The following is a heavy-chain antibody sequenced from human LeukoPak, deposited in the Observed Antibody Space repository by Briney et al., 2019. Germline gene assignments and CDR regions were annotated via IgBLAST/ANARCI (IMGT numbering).Heavy chain of an antibody. CDR2: INHSGST. CDR1: GGSCSGYY. V-gene: IGHV4-34*01. D-gene: IGHD5-12*01. Sequence: PSETLSLTCAVYGGSCSGYYWSWIRQPPGKGLEWIGEINHSGSTNYNPSLKSRVTISVDTSKNQFSLKLSSVTAADTAVYYCARRGAGSGYADYWGQGTLVTVSS. J-gene: IGHJ4*02. CDR3: ARRGAGSGYADY.